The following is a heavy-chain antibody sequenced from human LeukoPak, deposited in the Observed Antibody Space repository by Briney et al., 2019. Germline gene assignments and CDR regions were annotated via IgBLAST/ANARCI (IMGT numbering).Heavy chain of an antibody. V-gene: IGHV4-34*01. CDR3: ARATRSSSTSRRSYYYYGMDV. J-gene: IGHJ6*02. CDR1: GGSISSYY. Sequence: SETLSLTCTVSGGSISSYYWSWIRQPPGKGLEWIGEINHSGSTNYNPSLKSRVTISVDTSKNQFSLKLSSVTAADTAVYYCARATRSSSTSRRSYYYYGMDVWGQGTTVTVSS. CDR2: INHSGST. D-gene: IGHD2-2*01.